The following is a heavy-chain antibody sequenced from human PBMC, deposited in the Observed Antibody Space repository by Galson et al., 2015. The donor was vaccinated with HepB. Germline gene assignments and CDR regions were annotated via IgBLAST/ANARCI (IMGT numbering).Heavy chain of an antibody. Sequence: CAISGDSVSSDSAAWNWIRQSPSRGLEGLGRTYYRSKWYNDYAPSVKSRITINPDTSKNQFSLQLKYVTPEDTAVYFCARGGRGSSPPHSYFAYWGRGTLVTVSS. CDR1: GDSVSSDSAA. D-gene: IGHD1-26*01. CDR3: ARGGRGSSPPHSYFAY. V-gene: IGHV6-1*01. CDR2: TYYRSKWYN. J-gene: IGHJ4*02.